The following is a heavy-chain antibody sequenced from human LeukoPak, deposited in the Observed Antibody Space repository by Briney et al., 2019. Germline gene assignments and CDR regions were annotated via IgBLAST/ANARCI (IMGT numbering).Heavy chain of an antibody. J-gene: IGHJ3*02. CDR1: GGSISSYY. CDR2: IYYIGST. Sequence: SETLSLTCTVSGGSISSYYWSWIRQPPGKGLEWIGYIYYIGSTNYNPSLKSRVTISVDTSKNQSSLKLSSVTAAATAVYYCARDSRGDTAFDIWGQGTMVTVSS. CDR3: ARDSRGDTAFDI. D-gene: IGHD2-21*01. V-gene: IGHV4-59*01.